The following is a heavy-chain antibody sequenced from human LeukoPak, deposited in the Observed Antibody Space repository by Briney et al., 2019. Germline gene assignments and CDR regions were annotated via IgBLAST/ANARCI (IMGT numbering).Heavy chain of an antibody. V-gene: IGHV3-49*04. CDR2: IASETYGGTA. CDR1: GFTFSSYS. Sequence: GGSLRLSCAASGFTFSSYSMNWVRQAPGKGLEWVGFIASETYGGTAEYAASVKGRFTISRDDSKSIAYLQMNSLKTEDTAVYYCTRDQTPYYWGQGTLVTVSS. CDR3: TRDQTPYY. J-gene: IGHJ4*02.